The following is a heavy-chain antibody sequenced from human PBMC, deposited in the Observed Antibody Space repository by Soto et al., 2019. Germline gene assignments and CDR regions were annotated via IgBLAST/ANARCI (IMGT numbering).Heavy chain of an antibody. J-gene: IGHJ4*02. CDR1: GFTFSSYA. V-gene: IGHV3-23*01. CDR3: ARDPSPLEPRQSYFDY. CDR2: ISGSGGST. D-gene: IGHD1-1*01. Sequence: PGGSLRLSCAASGFTFSSYAMSWVRQAPGKGLEWVSAISGSGGSTYYADSVKGRFTISRDNSKNTLYLQMNSLRAEDTAVYYCARDPSPLEPRQSYFDYWGQGTLVTVSS.